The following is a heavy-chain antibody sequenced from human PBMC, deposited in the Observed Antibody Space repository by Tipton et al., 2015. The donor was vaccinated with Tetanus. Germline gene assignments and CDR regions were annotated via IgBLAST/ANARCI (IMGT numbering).Heavy chain of an antibody. Sequence: TLSLTCTVSGDSISSGNYRYNWIRQLPGKGLEWIGYIYHTGTTYYNPSFKSRVSISVDTSMSQFSLELNSVTAADTAVYYCARDSRLFYATDVRGQGATVAVSS. J-gene: IGHJ6*02. CDR2: IYHTGTT. V-gene: IGHV4-31*03. CDR3: ARDSRLFYATDV. CDR1: GDSISSGNYR. D-gene: IGHD2/OR15-2a*01.